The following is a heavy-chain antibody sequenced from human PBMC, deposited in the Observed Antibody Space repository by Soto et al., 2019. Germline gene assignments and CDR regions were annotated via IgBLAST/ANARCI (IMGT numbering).Heavy chain of an antibody. D-gene: IGHD2-8*01. J-gene: IGHJ6*02. CDR2: IWYDGSNK. Sequence: GGSLRLSCAASGFTFSSYGMHWVRQAPGKGLEWVAVIWYDGSNKYYADSVKGRFTISRDNSKNTLYLQMNSLRAEDTAVYYCARDLRYCTNGVCPPGGMDVWGQGTTVTVSS. CDR1: GFTFSSYG. CDR3: ARDLRYCTNGVCPPGGMDV. V-gene: IGHV3-33*01.